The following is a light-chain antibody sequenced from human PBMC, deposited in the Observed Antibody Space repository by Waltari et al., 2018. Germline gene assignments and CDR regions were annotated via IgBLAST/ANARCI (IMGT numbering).Light chain of an antibody. V-gene: IGKV2-30*02. Sequence: VVMTQSPLSLPITPGQPASMTCRSSQSLLHSNGNTYLSWFLQKPGQPPRRLIYKVSNRDSGVPDRFSGSGAGTDFTLKISRVEAEDVGVYYCMQGTHFPLTFGGGTKVEIK. CDR3: MQGTHFPLT. CDR2: KVS. J-gene: IGKJ4*01. CDR1: QSLLHSNGNTY.